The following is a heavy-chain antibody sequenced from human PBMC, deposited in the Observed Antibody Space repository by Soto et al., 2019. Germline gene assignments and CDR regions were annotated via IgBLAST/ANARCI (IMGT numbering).Heavy chain of an antibody. CDR3: AKDTVPVATPWFDP. CDR1: GFTFSNYA. V-gene: IGHV3-23*01. J-gene: IGHJ5*02. D-gene: IGHD2-2*01. Sequence: GGSLRLSCAATGFTFSNYAMSWVRQALGKGLEWVSTLSGSGGSTYYADSVKGRFTISRDNSKNTLYLQMSSLRAEDTAVYYCAKDTVPVATPWFDPWGQGTLVTVSS. CDR2: LSGSGGST.